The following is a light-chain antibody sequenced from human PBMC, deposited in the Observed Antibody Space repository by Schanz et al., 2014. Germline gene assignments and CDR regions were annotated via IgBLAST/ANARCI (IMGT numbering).Light chain of an antibody. V-gene: IGKV3-20*01. CDR2: GAS. J-gene: IGKJ2*01. CDR1: QSVSNSY. CDR3: QQYGSSPYT. Sequence: EIVLTQSPGTLSLSPGERATLSCRASQSVSNSYLAWYQQKPGQAPRLLIYGASSRVTGVPDRFSGSGSGTDFTLTISRLEPEDFAVYYCQQYGSSPYTFGQGTKVEIK.